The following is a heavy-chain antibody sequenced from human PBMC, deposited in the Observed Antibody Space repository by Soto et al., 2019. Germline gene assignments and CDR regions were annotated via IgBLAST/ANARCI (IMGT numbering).Heavy chain of an antibody. CDR3: ARHYYGFDY. D-gene: IGHD3-22*01. V-gene: IGHV5-51*01. CDR1: GYSLTTSW. J-gene: IGHJ4*02. CDR2: IYLGDSDT. Sequence: GESLKISCKGSGYSLTTSWIAWVRQMSGKGLEWIGVIYLGDSDTRYSPSFQGQVTVSADKSINTAYLQWSSLKASDTAIYYCARHYYGFDYWGQGTLVTVSS.